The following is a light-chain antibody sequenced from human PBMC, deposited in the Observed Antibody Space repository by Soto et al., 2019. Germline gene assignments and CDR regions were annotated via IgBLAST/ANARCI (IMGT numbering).Light chain of an antibody. CDR1: QGIGSN. CDR2: GAS. V-gene: IGKV1-9*01. J-gene: IGKJ4*01. Sequence: IQLTQSPSSLSASGGDRVTITCRASQGIGSNLAWYLQKPAEAPKLLVYGASTLQGGLPSRFRGSGSGTLFTLTITSLQPEDFETYYCQQRNSYPLTFGGGTKVEIK. CDR3: QQRNSYPLT.